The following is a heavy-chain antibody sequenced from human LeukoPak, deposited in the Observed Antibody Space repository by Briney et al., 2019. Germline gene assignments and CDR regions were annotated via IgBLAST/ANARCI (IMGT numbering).Heavy chain of an antibody. CDR1: GFTFSSYA. Sequence: GGSLRLSCAASGFTFSSYAMSWVRQAPGKGLEWVSVISGSGGSTYYADSVKGRFTISRDNSKNTLYLQMNSLRAEDTAVYYCARLYCSGGSCYLDYWGQGTLVTVSS. J-gene: IGHJ4*02. CDR3: ARLYCSGGSCYLDY. CDR2: ISGSGGST. D-gene: IGHD2-15*01. V-gene: IGHV3-23*01.